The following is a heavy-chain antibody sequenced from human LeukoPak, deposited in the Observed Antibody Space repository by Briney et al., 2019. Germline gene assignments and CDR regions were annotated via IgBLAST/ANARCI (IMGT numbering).Heavy chain of an antibody. Sequence: KPSETLSLTCTVSGGSISSSSYYWGWIRQPPGKGLEWIGSIYHSGSTNYNPSLKSRVTISVDTSKNQFSLKLSSVTAADTAVYYCARRAPRGIAAAFSYWGQGTLVTVSS. J-gene: IGHJ4*02. D-gene: IGHD6-13*01. CDR2: IYHSGST. V-gene: IGHV4-39*07. CDR3: ARRAPRGIAAAFSY. CDR1: GGSISSSSYY.